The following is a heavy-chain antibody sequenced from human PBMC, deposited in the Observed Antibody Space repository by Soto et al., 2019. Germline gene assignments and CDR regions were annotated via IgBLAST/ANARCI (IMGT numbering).Heavy chain of an antibody. V-gene: IGHV3-74*01. CDR3: ARGIQHRYGMDV. CDR1: GFTFSNHW. D-gene: IGHD5-18*01. J-gene: IGHJ6*02. CDR2: INSDGTST. Sequence: GGSLRLSCAAAGFTFSNHWMHWVRQAPGKGLVWVSRINSDGTSTFYADSVKGRFTISRDNAKNTVYLQLNSLRGEDTAVYYCARGIQHRYGMDVWGQGTTVTAP.